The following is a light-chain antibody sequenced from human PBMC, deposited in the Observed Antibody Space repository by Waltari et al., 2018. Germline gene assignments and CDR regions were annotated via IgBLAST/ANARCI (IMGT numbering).Light chain of an antibody. CDR1: SGHSTNI. V-gene: IGLV4-69*01. J-gene: IGLJ3*02. CDR3: QTGGHGTWV. CDR2: VNSDGSH. Sequence: SASLGASVKLTCTLDSGHSTNIIAWHQQQPQKGPRYLMRVNSDGSHIKGDDIPDRFSGSSSSSGAERYLTISSVQSEDEADYYCQTGGHGTWVFGGGTKLTVL.